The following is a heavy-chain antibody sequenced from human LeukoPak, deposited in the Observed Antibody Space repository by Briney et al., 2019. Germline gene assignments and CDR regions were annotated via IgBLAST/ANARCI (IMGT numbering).Heavy chain of an antibody. V-gene: IGHV3-9*01. D-gene: IGHD1-14*01. CDR1: GFTFDDYA. J-gene: IGHJ2*01. CDR3: ARRSPYWYFDL. Sequence: GGSLRLSCAASGFTFDDYAMHWVRQAPGKGLEWVSGISWNSGSIGYADSVKGRFTISRDNAKNSLYLQMNSLRAEDTALYYCARRSPYWYFDLWAVAPWSLSPQ. CDR2: ISWNSGSI.